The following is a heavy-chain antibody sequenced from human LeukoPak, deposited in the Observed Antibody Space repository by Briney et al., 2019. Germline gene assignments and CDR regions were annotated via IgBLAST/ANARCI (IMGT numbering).Heavy chain of an antibody. CDR1: GFTFSKYW. D-gene: IGHD1-26*01. Sequence: GGSLRLSCAASGFTFSKYWMSWVRQAPGKGLEWVANMNQDGRENYYVDSVKGRFTISRENAKNSLYLQMNSLRAEDTAVYYCARDSDFDYWGQGTLVTVSS. CDR3: ARDSDFDY. V-gene: IGHV3-7*01. J-gene: IGHJ4*02. CDR2: MNQDGREN.